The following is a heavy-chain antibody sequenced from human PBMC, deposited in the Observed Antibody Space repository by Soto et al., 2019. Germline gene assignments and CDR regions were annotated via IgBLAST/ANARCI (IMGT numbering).Heavy chain of an antibody. D-gene: IGHD3-3*01. CDR2: ISAYNGNT. Sequence: RASVKVSCKASGYTFTSYGISWVRQAPGQGLEWMGWISAYNGNTNYAQKLQGRVTMTTDTSTSTAYMELRSLRSDDTAVYYCARVLITIFGVVIPGAFDIWGQGTMVTVS. CDR3: ARVLITIFGVVIPGAFDI. V-gene: IGHV1-18*04. J-gene: IGHJ3*02. CDR1: GYTFTSYG.